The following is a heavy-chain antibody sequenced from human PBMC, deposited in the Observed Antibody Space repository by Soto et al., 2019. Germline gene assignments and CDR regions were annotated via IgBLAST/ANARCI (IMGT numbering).Heavy chain of an antibody. Sequence: SETLSLTCTVSGVSISSGGYYWSWIRQHPGKGLEWIGYIYYSGSTYYNPSLKSRVTISVDTSKNQFSLKLSSVTAADTAVYYCASTRGGWYVLDYWGQGTLVTVSS. D-gene: IGHD6-19*01. CDR2: IYYSGST. J-gene: IGHJ4*02. CDR1: GVSISSGGYY. V-gene: IGHV4-31*03. CDR3: ASTRGGWYVLDY.